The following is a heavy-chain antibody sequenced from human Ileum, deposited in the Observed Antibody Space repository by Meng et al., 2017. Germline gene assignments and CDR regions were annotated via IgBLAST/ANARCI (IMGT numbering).Heavy chain of an antibody. Sequence: GGSLRLSCAASGFTFSTYVISWVRQAPGKGLEWVSTITESGGTFYADSVKGRFTISRDDSKNTLYLQMNSLRAEDTAVYYCTRSDIIGLIPELGVSWGQGTLVTVSS. CDR3: TRSDIIGLIPELGVS. V-gene: IGHV3-23*01. D-gene: IGHD2-15*01. J-gene: IGHJ5*02. CDR2: ITESGGT. CDR1: GFTFSTYV.